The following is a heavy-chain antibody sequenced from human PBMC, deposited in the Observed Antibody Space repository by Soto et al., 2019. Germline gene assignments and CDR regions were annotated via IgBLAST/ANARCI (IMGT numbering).Heavy chain of an antibody. J-gene: IGHJ6*02. CDR2: ISSSSSTI. CDR1: GFTFSSYS. D-gene: IGHD3-3*01. CDR3: ARDQGFWSGYYNYYYYGMDV. V-gene: IGHV3-48*02. Sequence: GGSLRLSCAASGFTFSSYSMNWVRQAPGKGLEWVSYISSSSSTIYYADSVKGRFTISRDNAKNSLYLQMNSLRDEDTAVYYCARDQGFWSGYYNYYYYGMDVWGQGTTVTVSS.